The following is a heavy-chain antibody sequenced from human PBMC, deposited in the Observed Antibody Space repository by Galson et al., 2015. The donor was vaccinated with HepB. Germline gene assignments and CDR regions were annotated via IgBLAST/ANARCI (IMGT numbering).Heavy chain of an antibody. J-gene: IGHJ4*02. CDR1: GGSFSGYY. CDR2: VNHSGST. Sequence: SETLSLTCAVYGGSFSGYYWSWIRQPPGKGLEWIGEVNHSGSTNYNPSLKSRVTISVDTSKNQFSLKLSSVTAADTAVYYCARIIRGYSYGYLAGNDYWGQGTLVTVSS. V-gene: IGHV4-34*01. CDR3: ARIIRGYSYGYLAGNDY. D-gene: IGHD5-18*01.